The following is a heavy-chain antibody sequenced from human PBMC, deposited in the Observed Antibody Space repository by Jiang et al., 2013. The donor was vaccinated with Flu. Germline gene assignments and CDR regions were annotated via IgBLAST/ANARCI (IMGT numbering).Heavy chain of an antibody. Sequence: GAEVKKPGSSVKVSCKASGGTFSSYAISWVRQAPGQGLEWMGGIIPIFGTANYAQKFQGRVTITADKSTSTAYMELSSLRSEDTAVYYCARPLGYYDSSGYYYSGAFDIWGQGTMVTVSS. CDR3: ARPLGYYDSSGYYYSGAFDI. CDR1: GGTFSSYA. D-gene: IGHD3-22*01. V-gene: IGHV1-69*06. J-gene: IGHJ3*02. CDR2: IIPIFGTA.